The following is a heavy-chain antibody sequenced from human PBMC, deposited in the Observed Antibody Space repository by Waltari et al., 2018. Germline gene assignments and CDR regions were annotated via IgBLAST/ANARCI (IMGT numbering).Heavy chain of an antibody. CDR1: GFTFSSYG. CDR3: ARDLMDTAMVYQFDP. V-gene: IGHV3-33*01. D-gene: IGHD5-18*01. J-gene: IGHJ5*02. CDR2: IWYDGSNK. Sequence: QVQLVESGGGVVQPGRSLRLSCAASGFTFSSYGMHWVRPAPGKGLEWVAVIWYDGSNKYYADSVKGRFTISRDNSKNTLYLQMNSLRAEDTAVYYCARDLMDTAMVYQFDPWGQGTLVTVSS.